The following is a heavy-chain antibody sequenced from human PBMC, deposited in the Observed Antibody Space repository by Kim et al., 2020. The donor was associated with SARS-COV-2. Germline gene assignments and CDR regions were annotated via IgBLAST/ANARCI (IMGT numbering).Heavy chain of an antibody. CDR3: VRWGAKEYSGGYLDYG. CDR2: INPGNGNA. J-gene: IGHJ6*01. D-gene: IGHD6-19*01. CDR1: GYSFSSYV. Sequence: ASVKVSCKASGYSFSSYVIHWVRQAPGQSLEWMGWINPGNGNAKSSERLHDRVTITRDTSATTAYMELSSPTSEDTGVYYCVRWGAKEYSGGYLDYG. V-gene: IGHV1-3*01.